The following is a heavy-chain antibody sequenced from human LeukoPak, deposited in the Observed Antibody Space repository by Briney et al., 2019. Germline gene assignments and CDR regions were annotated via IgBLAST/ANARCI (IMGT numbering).Heavy chain of an antibody. CDR1: GYTFTGSY. Sequence: EASAKVYCKASGYTFTGSYMHWVRQAPAQGLQRMTWISAYNGNTNYAQKLQGRVTMTTDTSTSTAYMELRSLRSDDTAVYYCARSSAYGGSPTPDYWGQGTLVTVSS. CDR3: ARSSAYGGSPTPDY. J-gene: IGHJ4*02. D-gene: IGHD4-23*01. CDR2: ISAYNGNT. V-gene: IGHV1-18*04.